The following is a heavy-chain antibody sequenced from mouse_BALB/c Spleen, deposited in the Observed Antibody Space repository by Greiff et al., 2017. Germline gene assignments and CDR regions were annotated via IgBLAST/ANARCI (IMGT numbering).Heavy chain of an antibody. V-gene: IGHV5-12-2*01. CDR2: ISNGGGST. Sequence: EVNVVESGGGLVQPGGSLKLSCAASGFTFSSYTMSWVRQTPEKRLEWVAYISNGGGSTYCPDTVKGRFTISRDNAKNTLYLQMSSLKSEDTAMYYCARHDDYAMDYWGQGTSVTVAS. CDR1: GFTFSSYT. CDR3: ARHDDYAMDY. J-gene: IGHJ4*01.